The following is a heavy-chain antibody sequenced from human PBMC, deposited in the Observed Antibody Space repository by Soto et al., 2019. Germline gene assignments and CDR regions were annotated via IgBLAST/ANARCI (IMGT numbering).Heavy chain of an antibody. CDR1: GYTFTSYY. J-gene: IGHJ6*02. V-gene: IGHV1-46*01. CDR3: ARDMYGGRSGYRYYYYGMDV. CDR2: INPSGGST. Sequence: ASVQVSCKASGYTFTSYYMHWVRQAPGQGLEWMGIINPSGGSTSYAQKFQGRVTMTRDTSTSTVYMELSSLRSEDTAVYYCARDMYGGRSGYRYYYYGMDVWGQGTRVTVSS. D-gene: IGHD3-22*01.